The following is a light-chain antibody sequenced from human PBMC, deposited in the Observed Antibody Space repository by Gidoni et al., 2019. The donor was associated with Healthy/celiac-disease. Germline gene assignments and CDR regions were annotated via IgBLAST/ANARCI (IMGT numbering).Light chain of an antibody. CDR1: KSVLYSSNNQNY. Sequence: DIVLTQSPDFLAVSLGERATINCKSSKSVLYSSNNQNYLAWYQQKPGQPPKLLTYWASTRESGVSDRISGRGSGKDFTLTISSLQDEDVAVYYCQQYYSTLTFGGGTKVEIK. V-gene: IGKV4-1*01. CDR3: QQYYSTLT. CDR2: WAS. J-gene: IGKJ4*01.